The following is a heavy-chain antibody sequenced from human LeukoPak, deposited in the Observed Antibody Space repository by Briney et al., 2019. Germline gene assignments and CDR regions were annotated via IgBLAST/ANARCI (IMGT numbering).Heavy chain of an antibody. D-gene: IGHD3-9*01. CDR3: ARDGGSGTSTGYNGYYYYGMDV. Sequence: PGGSLRLSCAASGFTVINNYMSWVRQAPGKGLEWVSFIYSGDSTYYADSVKGRSTISRDSSKNTVHLQMNSLRAEDTAVYYCARDGGSGTSTGYNGYYYYGMDVWGQGTTVPVSS. V-gene: IGHV3-66*01. CDR1: GFTVINNY. CDR2: IYSGDST. J-gene: IGHJ6*02.